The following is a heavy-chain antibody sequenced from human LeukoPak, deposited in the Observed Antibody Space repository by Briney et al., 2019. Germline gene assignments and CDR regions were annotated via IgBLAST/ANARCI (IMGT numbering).Heavy chain of an antibody. V-gene: IGHV3-30*02. J-gene: IGHJ4*02. CDR2: IRYDGSNK. D-gene: IGHD4-17*01. Sequence: PGGSLRLSCAASGFTFSSYGMHWVRQAPGKGLEWVAFIRYDGSNKYYADSVKGRFTISRDNSKNTLYLQMNSLRAEDTAVYYCAKDYDYGAKLRDYWGQGTLVTVSS. CDR1: GFTFSSYG. CDR3: AKDYDYGAKLRDY.